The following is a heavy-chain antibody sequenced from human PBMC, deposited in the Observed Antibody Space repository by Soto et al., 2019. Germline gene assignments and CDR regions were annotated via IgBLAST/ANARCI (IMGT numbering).Heavy chain of an antibody. D-gene: IGHD5-18*01. J-gene: IGHJ6*02. CDR3: AKDPLYSDYYYYGMDV. V-gene: IGHV3-23*01. CDR2: ISGSGGST. CDR1: GFTFSSYA. Sequence: EVQLLESGGGLVQPGGSLRLSCAASGFTFSSYAMSWVRQAPGKGLEGVSAISGSGGSTYYADSVKGRFTISRDNSKNTLYLQMNSLRAEDTAVYYCAKDPLYSDYYYYGMDVWGQGTTVTVSS.